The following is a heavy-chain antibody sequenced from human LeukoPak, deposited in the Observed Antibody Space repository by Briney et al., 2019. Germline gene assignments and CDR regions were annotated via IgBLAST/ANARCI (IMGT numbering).Heavy chain of an antibody. CDR2: IVVGSGNT. J-gene: IGHJ4*02. CDR3: ATDDVTTGTKTALGY. CDR1: GFTFTSSA. Sequence: GTSVKVSCKASGFTFTSSAVQWVRQARGQGLELIGWIVVGSGNTNYAQKFQERVTINRDMSTSTAYMELSSLRSEDTAVYYCATDDVTTGTKTALGYWGQGTLVTVSS. V-gene: IGHV1-58*01. D-gene: IGHD1-1*01.